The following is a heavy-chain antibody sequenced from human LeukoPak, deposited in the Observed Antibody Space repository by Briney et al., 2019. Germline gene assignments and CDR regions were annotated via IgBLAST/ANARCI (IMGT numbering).Heavy chain of an antibody. J-gene: IGHJ3*02. CDR2: ISYDGSNK. CDR1: GFTFSSYA. CDR3: AKRVYYGSGIGAFDI. D-gene: IGHD3-10*01. V-gene: IGHV3-30*04. Sequence: PGGSLRLSCAASGFTFSSYAMHWVRQAPGKGLEWVAVISYDGSNKYYADSVKGRFTISRDNSKNTLYLQMNSLRAEDTAVYYCAKRVYYGSGIGAFDIWGQGTMVTVSA.